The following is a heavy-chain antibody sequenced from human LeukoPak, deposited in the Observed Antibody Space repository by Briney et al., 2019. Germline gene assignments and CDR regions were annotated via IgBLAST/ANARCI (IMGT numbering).Heavy chain of an antibody. CDR2: ISAYNGNT. V-gene: IGHV1-18*01. CDR3: ARDPMASGSSGI. Sequence: GASVKVSCKASGGTFSSYAISWVRQAPGQGLEWMGWISAYNGNTNYAQKLQGRVTMTTDTSTSTAYMELRSLRSDDTAVYYCARDPMASGSSGIWGQGTLVTVSS. J-gene: IGHJ4*02. D-gene: IGHD1-26*01. CDR1: GGTFSSYA.